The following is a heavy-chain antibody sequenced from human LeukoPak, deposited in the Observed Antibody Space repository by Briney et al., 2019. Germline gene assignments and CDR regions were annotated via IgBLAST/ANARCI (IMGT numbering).Heavy chain of an antibody. J-gene: IGHJ3*02. CDR2: IRYDGSNK. Sequence: QAGGSLRLSCAASGFTFSSYGMHWVRQAPGKGLEWVAFIRYDGSNKYYADSVKGRFTISRDNSKNTLYLQMNSLRAEDTAVYYCAKDTEYSSSSGAFDIWGQGTMVTVSS. V-gene: IGHV3-30*02. CDR3: AKDTEYSSSSGAFDI. CDR1: GFTFSSYG. D-gene: IGHD6-6*01.